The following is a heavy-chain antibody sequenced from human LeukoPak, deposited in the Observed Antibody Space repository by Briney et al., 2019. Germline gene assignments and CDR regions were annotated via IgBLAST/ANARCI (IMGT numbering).Heavy chain of an antibody. D-gene: IGHD4-11*01. CDR3: ARDRAYSNYVYDY. CDR1: GYTFTGYY. Sequence: WASVKVSCKASGYTFTGYYMHWVRQAPGQGLEWMGWINPNSGGTNYAQKFQGRVTMTRDTSISTAYMELSRLRSDDTAVCYCARDRAYSNYVYDYWGQGTLVTVSS. J-gene: IGHJ4*02. CDR2: INPNSGGT. V-gene: IGHV1-2*02.